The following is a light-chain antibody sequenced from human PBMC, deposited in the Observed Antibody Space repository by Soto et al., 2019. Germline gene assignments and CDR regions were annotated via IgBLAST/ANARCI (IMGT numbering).Light chain of an antibody. CDR2: AAS. V-gene: IGKV1-27*01. Sequence: DIQMTQSPSTLSGSVGDRVTITCRASQTISSWLAWYQQKPGKVPKLLIYAASTLQSGVPSRFSGSGSGTDFTLTISSLQPEDVATYYCQKYNSASFTFGPGTKVDIK. CDR3: QKYNSASFT. J-gene: IGKJ3*01. CDR1: QTISSW.